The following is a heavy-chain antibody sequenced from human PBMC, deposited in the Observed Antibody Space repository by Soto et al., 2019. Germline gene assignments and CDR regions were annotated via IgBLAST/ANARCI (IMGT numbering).Heavy chain of an antibody. CDR3: ASLTIFGDPRIDY. V-gene: IGHV3-11*03. CDR1: GFTCSDYY. D-gene: IGHD3-10*01. CDR2: ISSSSSYT. Sequence: GGSLRLSCAASGFTCSDYYMSWIRQAPGKGLEWVSYISSSSSYTNYADSVKGRFTISRDNAKNSLYLQMNSLRAEDTAVYYCASLTIFGDPRIDYWGQGTLVTVSS. J-gene: IGHJ4*02.